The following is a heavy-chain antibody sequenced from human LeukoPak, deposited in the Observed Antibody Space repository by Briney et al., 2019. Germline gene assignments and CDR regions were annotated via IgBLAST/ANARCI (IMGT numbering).Heavy chain of an antibody. CDR2: IYYSGST. Sequence: SQTLSLTCTVSGGSISSGGYYWSWIRQHPGKGLEWIGYIYYSGSTYYNPSLKSRVTISVDTSKNQFSLKLSSVTAADTAVYYCARDRTESKFYDYVWGSSKAFDIWGQGTMVTVSS. J-gene: IGHJ3*02. D-gene: IGHD3-16*01. CDR1: GGSISSGGYY. V-gene: IGHV4-31*03. CDR3: ARDRTESKFYDYVWGSSKAFDI.